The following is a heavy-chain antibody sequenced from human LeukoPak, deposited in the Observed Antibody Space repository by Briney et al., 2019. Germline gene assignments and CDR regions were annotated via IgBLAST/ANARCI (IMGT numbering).Heavy chain of an antibody. J-gene: IGHJ4*02. CDR3: ARDGPRYSSSLDGGDY. D-gene: IGHD6-13*01. Sequence: SETLSLTCTVSGGSISSGGYYWSWIRQHPGKGLEWIGYIYYSGSTYYNPSLKSRVTISVDTSKNQFSLKLSSVTAADTAVYYCARDGPRYSSSLDGGDYWGQGTLVTVSS. CDR2: IYYSGST. CDR1: GGSISSGGYY. V-gene: IGHV4-31*03.